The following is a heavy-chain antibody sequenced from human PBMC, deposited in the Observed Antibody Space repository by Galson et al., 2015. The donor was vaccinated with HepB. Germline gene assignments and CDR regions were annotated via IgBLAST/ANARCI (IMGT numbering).Heavy chain of an antibody. CDR1: GFTFSSYS. D-gene: IGHD2-8*01. J-gene: IGHJ4*02. CDR2: ISSSSSTI. Sequence: SLRLSCAASGFTFSSYSMNWVRQAPGKGLEWVSYISSSSSTIYYAVSVKGRFTISRDNAKNSLYLQMDNLRAEDTAVYYCARTNIPAKEKHFDYWGQGTLVTVSS. CDR3: ARTNIPAKEKHFDY. V-gene: IGHV3-48*04.